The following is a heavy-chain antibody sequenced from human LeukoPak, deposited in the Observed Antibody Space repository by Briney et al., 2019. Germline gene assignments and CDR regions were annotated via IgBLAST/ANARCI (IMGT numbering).Heavy chain of an antibody. CDR2: ISGYNGNT. CDR1: GYTFTSYG. Sequence: GASVKVSCKASGYTFTSYGISWVRQAPGQGLEWMGWISGYNGNTNYAQKIQGRVTMTTDTSTSTAYMELRSLRSDDTAVYYCATSRGEYNSGWYDSFFDYWGQGTLVTVSS. CDR3: ATSRGEYNSGWYDSFFDY. J-gene: IGHJ4*02. V-gene: IGHV1-18*01. D-gene: IGHD6-19*01.